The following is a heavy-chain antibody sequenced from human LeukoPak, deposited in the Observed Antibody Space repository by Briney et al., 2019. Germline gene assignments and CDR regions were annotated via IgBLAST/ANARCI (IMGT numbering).Heavy chain of an antibody. D-gene: IGHD1-14*01. V-gene: IGHV3-74*01. CDR3: ASDSRKNSLFDY. J-gene: IGHJ4*02. Sequence: GGSLRLSCAASGFTFSSSWIHWVRQAPGKGLVWVSRINSDGSTTSHADSVEGRFTISRDNAKNTLYLQMKSLRAEDTAVYYCASDSRKNSLFDYWGQGTLVTVSS. CDR1: GFTFSSSW. CDR2: INSDGSTT.